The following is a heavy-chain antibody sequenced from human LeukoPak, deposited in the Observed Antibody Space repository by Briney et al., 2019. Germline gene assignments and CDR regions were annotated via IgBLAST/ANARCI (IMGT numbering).Heavy chain of an antibody. CDR3: AKDLDYGSSDY. CDR2: ISGSGGST. D-gene: IGHD3-10*01. CDR1: GFTFSSYG. V-gene: IGHV3-23*01. J-gene: IGHJ4*02. Sequence: GGTLRLSCAASGFTFSSYGMSWVRQAPGKGLEWVSAISGSGGSTYYADSVKGRFTISRDNSKNTLYLQINSLRAEDTAVYYCAKDLDYGSSDYWGQGTLVTVSS.